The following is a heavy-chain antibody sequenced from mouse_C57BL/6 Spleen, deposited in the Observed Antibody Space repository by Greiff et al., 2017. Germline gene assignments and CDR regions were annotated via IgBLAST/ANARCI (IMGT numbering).Heavy chain of an antibody. Sequence: EVKLMESGGGLVKPGGSLTLSCAASGFTFSSDAMSCVRQTPEKKLEWVATISDGGSYTYYPDNVKSRFTISSANAKNNLYLQMIHLKSEDTAMYYCARVPTSYYFAYWGQGTTLTVSS. D-gene: IGHD4-1*02. CDR1: GFTFSSDA. CDR2: ISDGGSYT. CDR3: ARVPTSYYFAY. J-gene: IGHJ2*01. V-gene: IGHV5-4*03.